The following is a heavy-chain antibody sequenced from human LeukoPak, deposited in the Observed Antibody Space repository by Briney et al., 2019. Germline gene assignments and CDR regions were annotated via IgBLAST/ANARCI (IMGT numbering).Heavy chain of an antibody. D-gene: IGHD4-11*01. J-gene: IGHJ1*01. CDR2: IYHSGST. Sequence: XXXSGGSISTYYWSWIRQPPGKGLEWIGYIYHSGSTKYNPSLKSRVTISVDTSKNQLSLKLSSVTAADTAVYYCGXDXXSXXXXLWGQXXXXTVSS. V-gene: IGHV4-59*01. CDR1: GGSISTYY. CDR3: GXDXXSXXXXL.